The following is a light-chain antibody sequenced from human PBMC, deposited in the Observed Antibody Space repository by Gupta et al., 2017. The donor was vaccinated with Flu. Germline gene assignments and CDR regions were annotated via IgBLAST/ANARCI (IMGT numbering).Light chain of an antibody. CDR1: SLRNSY. CDR2: DNN. J-gene: IGLJ2*01. Sequence: TVRITCEGDSLRNSYASCYHQQPAQAPPILIFDNNIRRSGIPPRFSCSTSGDTASSTTTGALAADEADYYYYTPDNTDNNQVVFGGGTKLTVL. V-gene: IGLV3-19*01. CDR3: YTPDNTDNNQVV.